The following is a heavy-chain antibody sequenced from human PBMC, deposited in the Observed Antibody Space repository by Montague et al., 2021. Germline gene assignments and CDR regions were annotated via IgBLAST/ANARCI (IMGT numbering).Heavy chain of an antibody. CDR3: ARGWQKRFDT. Sequence: CAISGDSVSSNDATRNWVRQSPARGLEWLGRTYYRSKWYNEYAISVKSRITVNPDTSKNQFSLLLNSVTPEDTAVYYCARGWQKRFDTWGQGTLVTVSS. D-gene: IGHD5-24*01. CDR1: GDSVSSNDAT. CDR2: TYYRSKWYN. J-gene: IGHJ5*02. V-gene: IGHV6-1*01.